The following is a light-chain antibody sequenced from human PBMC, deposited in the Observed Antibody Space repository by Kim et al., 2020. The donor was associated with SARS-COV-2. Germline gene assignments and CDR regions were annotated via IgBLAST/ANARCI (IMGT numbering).Light chain of an antibody. CDR3: AGWDDNLSDVI. CDR1: SSNIGTNY. V-gene: IGLV1-47*01. CDR2: KNN. Sequence: QSVLTQPPSASGTPGQRVTISCSGSSSNIGTNYVYWYQQLPGSAPKLLIYKNNQRPSGVPDRFSGSKSGTSASLAISGLRSEDEADYYCAGWDDNLSDVIFGGGTKLTVL. J-gene: IGLJ2*01.